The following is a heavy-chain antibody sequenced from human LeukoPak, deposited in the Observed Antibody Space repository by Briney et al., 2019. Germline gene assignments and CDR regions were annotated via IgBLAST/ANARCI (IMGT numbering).Heavy chain of an antibody. Sequence: GASVKVSFKASGYTVTSYGINSVRQAPGQGPEWMGWISAYNGNTKYAQNLQGRVTMTTDTSTSTAYMELRSLRSDDTAVYYCARDLPYSSSWESIDYWGQGTLVTVSS. V-gene: IGHV1-18*01. CDR2: ISAYNGNT. CDR1: GYTVTSYG. J-gene: IGHJ4*02. CDR3: ARDLPYSSSWESIDY. D-gene: IGHD6-13*01.